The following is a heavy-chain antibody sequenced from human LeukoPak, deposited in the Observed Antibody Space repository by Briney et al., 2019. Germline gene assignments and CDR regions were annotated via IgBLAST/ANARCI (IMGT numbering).Heavy chain of an antibody. CDR3: ARDKGPGSTSSFYYYGMDV. Sequence: SETLSLTCTVSGGSISSGGYYWSWIRQHPGKGLEWIGYIYYSGSTYYNPSLNSRVTISVDTSKYQFSLKLSSVTAADTAVYYYARDKGPGSTSSFYYYGMDVWGQGTTVTVSS. CDR2: IYYSGST. V-gene: IGHV4-31*03. J-gene: IGHJ6*02. D-gene: IGHD2-2*01. CDR1: GGSISSGGYY.